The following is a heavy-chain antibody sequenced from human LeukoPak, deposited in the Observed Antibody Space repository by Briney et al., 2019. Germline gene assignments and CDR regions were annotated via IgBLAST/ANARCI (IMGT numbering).Heavy chain of an antibody. V-gene: IGHV3-9*01. Sequence: GRSLRLSCAASGFTFDDYAMHWVRQAPGKGLEWVSGISWNSGSIGYADSVKGRFTISRDNAKNSLYLQMDSLRAEDSALYYCGRDRNYSPAYWGQGTLVTVSS. CDR1: GFTFDDYA. J-gene: IGHJ4*02. CDR3: GRDRNYSPAY. CDR2: ISWNSGSI. D-gene: IGHD4-11*01.